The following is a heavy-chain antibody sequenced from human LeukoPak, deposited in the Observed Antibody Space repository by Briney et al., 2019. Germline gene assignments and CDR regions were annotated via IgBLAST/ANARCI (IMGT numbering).Heavy chain of an antibody. J-gene: IGHJ4*02. CDR3: ARRRVYSGSGEFDF. D-gene: IGHD5-12*01. CDR1: GVSISSGGYY. Sequence: SETLSLTCTVSGVSISSGGYYWSWIRQHPGKGLEWIGYIHYSGTTNYNPSLKSRVTISLDTSRNQFSLKLRSVTTADTAVYYCARRRVYSGSGEFDFWGQGTLVTVSS. CDR2: IHYSGTT. V-gene: IGHV4-61*08.